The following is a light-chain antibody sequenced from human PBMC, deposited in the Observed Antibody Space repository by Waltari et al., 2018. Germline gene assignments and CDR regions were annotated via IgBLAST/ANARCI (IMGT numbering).Light chain of an antibody. CDR3: AAWDDSLSVV. Sequence: QSVLTQPPSASGTPGQRVTISCSGSSSNIGSNYVYWYQQLPGTAPKLLIYKYSQRGSGVPDRFSGSKSGTSASLAISGLRSEDEADYYCAAWDDSLSVVFGGGTKLTVL. J-gene: IGLJ2*01. CDR1: SSNIGSNY. V-gene: IGLV1-47*01. CDR2: KYS.